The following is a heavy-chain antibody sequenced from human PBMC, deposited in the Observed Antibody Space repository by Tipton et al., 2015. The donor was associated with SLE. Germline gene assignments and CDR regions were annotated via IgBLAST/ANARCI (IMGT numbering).Heavy chain of an antibody. Sequence: TLSLTCIVSGASISSYYWTWIRQPPGKGLEWIAYTHYDGSTNYNPSLKSRVTISVDTSKNQFSLKLSSVTAADTAVYYCARVATMTYPRDAFDVWGQGTLVTVSS. CDR1: GASISSYY. CDR3: ARVATMTYPRDAFDV. V-gene: IGHV4-59*01. J-gene: IGHJ3*01. CDR2: THYDGST. D-gene: IGHD3-22*01.